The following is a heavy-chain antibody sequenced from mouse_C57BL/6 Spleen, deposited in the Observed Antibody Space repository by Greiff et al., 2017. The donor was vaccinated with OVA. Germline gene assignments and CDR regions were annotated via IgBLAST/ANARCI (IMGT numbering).Heavy chain of an antibody. CDR1: GFTFSSYA. Sequence: EVMLVESGGGLVKPGGSLKLSCEASGFTFSSYAMSWVRQTPEQRLEWVATISDGGSYTYYTDNVKGRFTISRDNAKNNLYLQMSHLKSEDTAMYYCARASDRYFDVWGTGTTVTVSS. CDR2: ISDGGSYT. D-gene: IGHD6-1*01. J-gene: IGHJ1*03. V-gene: IGHV5-4*03. CDR3: ARASDRYFDV.